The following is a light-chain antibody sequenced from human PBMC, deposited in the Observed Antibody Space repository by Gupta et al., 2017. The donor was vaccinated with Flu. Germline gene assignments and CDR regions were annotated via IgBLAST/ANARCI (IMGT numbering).Light chain of an antibody. CDR1: QSLRHSKGYNY. CDR3: MHALQTPWT. CDR2: LGS. J-gene: IGKJ1*01. V-gene: IGKV2-28*01. Sequence: DIVMTQSPLSLPVTPGEPAYISCRSSQSLRHSKGYNYLDWYLQKPGQSPQLLIYLGSNRASGVPYRFSGRGSVTDFTLKISRVEAEDVGVYFCMHALQTPWTFGQGPKVEIK.